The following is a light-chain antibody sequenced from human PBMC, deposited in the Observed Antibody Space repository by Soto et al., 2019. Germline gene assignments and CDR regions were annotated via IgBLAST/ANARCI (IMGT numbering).Light chain of an antibody. J-gene: IGKJ2*01. CDR1: HSISTW. CDR2: DAS. V-gene: IGKV1-5*01. Sequence: DIQMTQSPSTLSASVGDTVTVTCRASHSISTWLAWYQQKPGKAPNLLIYDASNLESGVPSRFGGSGYGTEFKLTISGLQPDDFDTYYCPQYSGYLYSFGQGTKLEIK. CDR3: PQYSGYLYS.